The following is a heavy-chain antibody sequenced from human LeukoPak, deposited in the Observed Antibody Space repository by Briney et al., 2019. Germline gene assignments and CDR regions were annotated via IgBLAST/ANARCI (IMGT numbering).Heavy chain of an antibody. V-gene: IGHV3-7*03. CDR2: INHNGNVN. J-gene: IGHJ6*02. CDR1: GFTFSSYW. Sequence: GGSLRLSCAASGFTFSSYWMNWARQAQGKGLEWVASINHNGNVNYYVDSVKGRFTISRDNAKNSLYLQMSNLRAEDTAVYFCARGGGLDVWGQGATVTVSS. CDR3: ARGGGLDV. D-gene: IGHD3-16*01.